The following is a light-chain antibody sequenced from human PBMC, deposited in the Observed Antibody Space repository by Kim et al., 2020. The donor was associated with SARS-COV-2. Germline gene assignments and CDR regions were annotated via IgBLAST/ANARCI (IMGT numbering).Light chain of an antibody. CDR3: QVWDSSSDHWV. Sequence: APVKTARITCGGNNIGSKSVHWYQQKPGQAPVLVIYYDSDRPSGIPERFSGSNSGNTATLTISRVEAGDEADYYCQVWDSSSDHWVFGGGTQLTVL. CDR2: YDS. CDR1: NIGSKS. J-gene: IGLJ3*02. V-gene: IGLV3-21*04.